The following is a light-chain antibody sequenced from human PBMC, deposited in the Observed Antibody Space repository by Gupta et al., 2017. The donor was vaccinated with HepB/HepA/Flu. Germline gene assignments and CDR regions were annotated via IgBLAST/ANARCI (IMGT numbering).Light chain of an antibody. V-gene: IGLV1-40*01. CDR3: QSYDSSLRVV. J-gene: IGLJ2*01. Sequence: QSVLTQPPSVSGAPGQRVTISFPGSSSNIGAGYDVLWYQQLPGTAPKLLIYDNINRPSGVPDRFSGSKSGTSASLAITGLQAEDEADYYCQSYDSSLRVVFGGGTILTVL. CDR2: DNI. CDR1: SSNIGAGYD.